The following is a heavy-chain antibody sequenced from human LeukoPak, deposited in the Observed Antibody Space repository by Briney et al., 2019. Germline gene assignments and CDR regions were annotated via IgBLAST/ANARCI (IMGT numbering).Heavy chain of an antibody. CDR2: ISSNGNDK. Sequence: QAGGCLRLSCAASGVTFSNYGMHWVRQAPGKGLEWVALISSNGNDKLYGDSVKGRFTISRDDSKSTLYLQMNSLRVEDTAVYYCATKVIRGNSGDDYDDWGQGTLVTVSS. CDR3: ATKVIRGNSGDDYDD. J-gene: IGHJ4*02. D-gene: IGHD5-12*01. V-gene: IGHV3-30*03. CDR1: GVTFSNYG.